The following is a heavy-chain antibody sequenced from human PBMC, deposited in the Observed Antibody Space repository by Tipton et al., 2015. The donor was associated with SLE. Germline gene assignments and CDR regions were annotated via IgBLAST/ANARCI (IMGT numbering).Heavy chain of an antibody. CDR2: SRDRGNSYST. J-gene: IGHJ4*02. CDR3: ARVAAGHYGEFDY. V-gene: IGHV3-72*01. D-gene: IGHD3-10*01. CDR1: GFTFKRFD. Sequence: GSLRLSCAASGFTFKRFDMDWVRQAPGKGLEWVGRSRDRGNSYSTEYAASVKGRFTISRDDSKNSLDLQMNSLKTEDTAVYYCARVAAGHYGEFDYWGQGTRVIVSS.